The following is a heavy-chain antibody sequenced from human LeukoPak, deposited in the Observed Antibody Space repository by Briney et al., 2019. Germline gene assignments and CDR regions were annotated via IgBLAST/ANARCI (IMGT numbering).Heavy chain of an antibody. CDR3: ARLIAVTGTVDYFDY. CDR1: GGSISGCI. V-gene: IGHV4-59*01. CDR2: IFFSGTT. D-gene: IGHD6-19*01. J-gene: IGHJ4*02. Sequence: NSSETLSLTCTVSGGSISGCIWSWIRQPPGKGLEWIGYIFFSGTTNYNPSLKSRVAISVDTSKNQFSLKLSSVTAADTAIYYCARLIAVTGTVDYFDYWGQGTLVTVSS.